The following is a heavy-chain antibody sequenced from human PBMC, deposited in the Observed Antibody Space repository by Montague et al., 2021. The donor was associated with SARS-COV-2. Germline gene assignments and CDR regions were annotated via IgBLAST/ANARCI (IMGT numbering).Heavy chain of an antibody. Sequence: SETLSLTCTASGGSIGAYYWSWIRQPPGKGLEWIAYIYYSGGANYNPSLTSRVTMSVATSNNQFSLRLSSVTAADTAVYYCARAVSVRRGVSWFDPWGQGSLVTVSS. D-gene: IGHD5-24*01. CDR2: IYYSGGA. V-gene: IGHV4-59*01. J-gene: IGHJ5*02. CDR1: GGSIGAYY. CDR3: ARAVSVRRGVSWFDP.